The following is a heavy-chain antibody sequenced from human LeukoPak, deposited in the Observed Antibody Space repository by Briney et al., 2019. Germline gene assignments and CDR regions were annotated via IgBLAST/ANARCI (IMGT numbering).Heavy chain of an antibody. CDR2: ISDSGGTI. CDR1: GFTFSSYA. D-gene: IGHD6-19*01. J-gene: IGHJ4*02. V-gene: IGHV3-23*01. Sequence: GGSLRLSCAASGFTFSSYAITWVRQAPGKGLEWVSVISDSGGTIHYADSVKGRFTISRDNSKNTLYLQMNSLIAEDTAVYYCAKYISGYAPNFDYWGQETLVTVSS. CDR3: AKYISGYAPNFDY.